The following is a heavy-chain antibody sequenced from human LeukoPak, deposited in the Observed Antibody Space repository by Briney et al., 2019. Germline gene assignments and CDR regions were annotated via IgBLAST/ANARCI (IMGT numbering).Heavy chain of an antibody. Sequence: GGSLRLSCAASGFTLDDYGMSWVRQAPGKGLEWVSGINWNGGSTGYADSVKGRFTIARDNAKNSLYLQVNSLRAEDTALYYCARSRGGIAAAGRFDYWGQGTLVTVSS. V-gene: IGHV3-20*04. J-gene: IGHJ4*02. D-gene: IGHD6-13*01. CDR1: GFTLDDYG. CDR2: INWNGGST. CDR3: ARSRGGIAAAGRFDY.